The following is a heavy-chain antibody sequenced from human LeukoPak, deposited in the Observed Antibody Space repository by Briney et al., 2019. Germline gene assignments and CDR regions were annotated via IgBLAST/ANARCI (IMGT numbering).Heavy chain of an antibody. V-gene: IGHV1-46*01. CDR3: AREGEESSSSSGFDY. Sequence: ASVKASCKASGYTFTSYYMHWIRQAPGQGLEWMGIINPSGGGTSYAQKFQGRVTMTRDTSTSTVYMELSSLRSEDTAVYCCAREGEESSSSSGFDYWGQGTLVTVSS. D-gene: IGHD6-6*01. CDR1: GYTFTSYY. J-gene: IGHJ4*02. CDR2: INPSGGGT.